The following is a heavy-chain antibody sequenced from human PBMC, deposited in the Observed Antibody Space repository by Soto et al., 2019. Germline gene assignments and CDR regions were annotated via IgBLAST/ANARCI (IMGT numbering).Heavy chain of an antibody. CDR1: GFTFSSYG. CDR3: AKRVAVPGPSFDY. Sequence: PGGSLRLSCAASGFTFSSYGMHWVRQAPGKGLEWVAAIWYNGGNKYYADSVKGRFTISRDNSKNTLYLQMNSLRAEDTAVYYCAKRVAVPGPSFDYWGQGTLVTVSS. CDR2: IWYNGGNK. D-gene: IGHD6-19*01. J-gene: IGHJ4*02. V-gene: IGHV3-33*06.